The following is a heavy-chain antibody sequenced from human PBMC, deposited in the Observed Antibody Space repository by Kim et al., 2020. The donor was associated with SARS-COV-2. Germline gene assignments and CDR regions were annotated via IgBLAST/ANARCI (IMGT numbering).Heavy chain of an antibody. CDR3: ARDPLGSYVSLGGGGDAFDI. J-gene: IGHJ3*02. CDR2: ISYDGSNK. D-gene: IGHD1-26*01. CDR1: GFTFSSYA. V-gene: IGHV3-30*04. Sequence: GGSLRLSCAASGFTFSSYAMHWVRQAPGKGLEWVAVISYDGSNKYYADSVKGRFTISRDNSKNTLYLQMNSLRAEDTAVYYCARDPLGSYVSLGGGGDAFDIWGQGTMVTVSS.